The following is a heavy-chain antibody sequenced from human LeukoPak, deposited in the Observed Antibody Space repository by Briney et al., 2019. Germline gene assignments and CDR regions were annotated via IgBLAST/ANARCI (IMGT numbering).Heavy chain of an antibody. CDR3: AREGCSGGSCYSDY. J-gene: IGHJ4*02. V-gene: IGHV1-2*02. Sequence: GASVKVSCKASGYTFTGYYMHWVRQAPGQGLEWMGWINPNSGSTNYAQKFQGRVTMTRDTSISTAYMELSRLRSDDTAVYYCAREGCSGGSCYSDYWGQGTLVTVSS. CDR1: GYTFTGYY. D-gene: IGHD2-15*01. CDR2: INPNSGST.